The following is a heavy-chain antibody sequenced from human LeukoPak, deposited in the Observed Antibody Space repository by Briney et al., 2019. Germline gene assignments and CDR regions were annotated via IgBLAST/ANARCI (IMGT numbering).Heavy chain of an antibody. CDR1: GFTFSTYG. V-gene: IGHV3-30*02. CDR3: AKDLAAMDY. Sequence: PGGSLRLSCATSGFTFSTYGMHWVRQAPGKGLEWVAFIRYDGSTKYYADSVKGRFTISRDNSKNMLYLQMNSLRVEDTAVYYCAKDLAAMDYWGQGTLVTVSS. J-gene: IGHJ4*02. CDR2: IRYDGSTK. D-gene: IGHD5-18*01.